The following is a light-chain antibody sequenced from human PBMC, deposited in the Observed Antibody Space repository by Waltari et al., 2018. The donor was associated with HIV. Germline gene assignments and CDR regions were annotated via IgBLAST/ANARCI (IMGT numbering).Light chain of an antibody. CDR1: RRDVGAYNL. Sequence: QSALTQPASVSGSPGQSIPISCPGTRRDVGAYNLVSWYQQHPGKAPKLMIFEVTKRPSGVSDRFSGSRSGNTASLTISGLQAEDEGDYYCCSYTGGGVVFGGGTKLTVL. J-gene: IGLJ2*01. V-gene: IGLV2-23*02. CDR2: EVT. CDR3: CSYTGGGVV.